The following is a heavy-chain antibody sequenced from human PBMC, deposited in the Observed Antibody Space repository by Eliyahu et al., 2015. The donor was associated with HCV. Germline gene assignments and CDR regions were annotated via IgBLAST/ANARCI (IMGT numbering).Heavy chain of an antibody. CDR2: INSGSENI. J-gene: IGHJ4*02. Sequence: DVQLVESGGGLVQPGGSLRLXCAAXEFXFSSYSMNWVRQAPGKGLEWISYINSGSENIYYADSVKGRFTISRDNAKNSLFLQMNSLRDEDTAVYYCARGRGHSYGYHDYWGQGTLVTVS. CDR1: EFXFSSYS. CDR3: ARGRGHSYGYHDY. V-gene: IGHV3-48*02. D-gene: IGHD5-18*01.